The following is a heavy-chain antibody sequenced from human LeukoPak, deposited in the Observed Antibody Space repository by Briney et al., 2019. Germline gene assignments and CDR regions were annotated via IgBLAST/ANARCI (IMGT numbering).Heavy chain of an antibody. V-gene: IGHV1-2*02. CDR3: AKLGYDVDEFPDAFHI. CDR2: INPNSGGT. D-gene: IGHD5-12*01. CDR1: GYSSTGYY. Sequence: AASVNVSCKASGYSSTGYYMHWVRQAPGQGLEWMGWINPNSGGTNYAQKFQGRVTMTRDTSISTAYMELSRLRSDDTAVYYCAKLGYDVDEFPDAFHIWGQGTMVTVSS. J-gene: IGHJ3*02.